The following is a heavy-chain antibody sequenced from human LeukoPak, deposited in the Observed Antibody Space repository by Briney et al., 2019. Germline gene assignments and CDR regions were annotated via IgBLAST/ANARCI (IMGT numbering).Heavy chain of an antibody. D-gene: IGHD1-7*01. CDR2: IYYSGST. V-gene: IGHV4-39*01. Sequence: PSETLSLTCTVSGGSISSSSYYWGWIRQPPGKGLEWIGSIYYSGSTYYNPSLKSRVTISVDTSKNQFSLKLSSVTAADTAVYYCARSELLFDYWGQGTLVTASS. CDR3: ARSELLFDY. CDR1: GGSISSSSYY. J-gene: IGHJ4*02.